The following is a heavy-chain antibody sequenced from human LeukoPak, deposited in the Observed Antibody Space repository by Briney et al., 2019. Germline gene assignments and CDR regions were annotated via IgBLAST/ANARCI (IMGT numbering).Heavy chain of an antibody. CDR1: GGSISSGGYY. CDR2: IYYSGST. J-gene: IGHJ4*02. V-gene: IGHV4-31*03. D-gene: IGHD5-12*01. Sequence: SQTLSLTCTVSGGSISSGGYYWSWIRQHPGKGLEWIGYIYYSGSTYYNPSLKSRVTISVDTSKNQFSLKLSSVTAADTAVYYWARFGSGYDYFDYWGQGTLVTVSS. CDR3: ARFGSGYDYFDY.